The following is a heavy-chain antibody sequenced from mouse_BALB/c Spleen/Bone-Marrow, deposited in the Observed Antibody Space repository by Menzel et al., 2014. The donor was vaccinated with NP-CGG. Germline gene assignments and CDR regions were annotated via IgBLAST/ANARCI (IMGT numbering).Heavy chain of an antibody. D-gene: IGHD4-1*01. J-gene: IGHJ1*01. Sequence: EVQVVKSGGGLVQPGGSRKLSCAASGFTFSSFGMHWVRQAPGRGLEWVAYISSGSTVIFYADTVKGRFTISRDNPKNTLFLQMTSLRSEDTAMYYCARGGNWDDFDVWGAGTTVTVSS. CDR1: GFTFSSFG. CDR2: ISSGSTVI. V-gene: IGHV5-17*02. CDR3: ARGGNWDDFDV.